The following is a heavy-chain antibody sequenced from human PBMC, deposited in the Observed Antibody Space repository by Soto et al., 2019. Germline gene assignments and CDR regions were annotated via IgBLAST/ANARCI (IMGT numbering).Heavy chain of an antibody. CDR2: TYYRSKWYN. J-gene: IGHJ6*02. V-gene: IGHV6-1*01. CDR3: ARGDCSSTSCFYYYYYYGMDV. CDR1: GDSVSSNSAA. Sequence: SQTLSLTCAISGDSVSSNSAAWNWIRQSPSRGLEWLGRTYYRSKWYNDYAVSVKSRITINPDTSKNQFSLQLNSVTPEDTAVYYCARGDCSSTSCFYYYYYYGMDVWGQGTTVTVSS. D-gene: IGHD2-2*01.